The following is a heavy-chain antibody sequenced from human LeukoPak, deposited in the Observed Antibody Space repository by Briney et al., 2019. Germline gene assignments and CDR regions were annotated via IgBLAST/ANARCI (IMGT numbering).Heavy chain of an antibody. CDR3: ARDGEYYGSGSYHFDI. J-gene: IGHJ3*02. CDR2: IIPIFGTA. Sequence: GASVKVSCKASGGTFSSYAISWVRQAPGQGLEWMGGIIPIFGTANYAQKFQGRVTITADKSTSTAYMELSSLRSEDTAVYYCARDGEYYGSGSYHFDIWGQGTMVTVSS. V-gene: IGHV1-69*06. CDR1: GGTFSSYA. D-gene: IGHD3-10*01.